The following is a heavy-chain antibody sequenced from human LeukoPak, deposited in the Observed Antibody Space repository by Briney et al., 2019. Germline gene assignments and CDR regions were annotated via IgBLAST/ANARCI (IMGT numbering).Heavy chain of an antibody. V-gene: IGHV3-23*01. CDR2: ISGSGGST. CDR1: GFTFSSYA. Sequence: PGGSLRLSCAASGFTFSSYAMSWVRQAPGKGLEWVSAISGSGGSTYYADSVKGRFTISRDNSKNTLYLQMNSLRAEGTAVYYCAKGGSGYDYGYYYYMDVWGKGTTVTVSS. J-gene: IGHJ6*03. D-gene: IGHD5-12*01. CDR3: AKGGSGYDYGYYYYMDV.